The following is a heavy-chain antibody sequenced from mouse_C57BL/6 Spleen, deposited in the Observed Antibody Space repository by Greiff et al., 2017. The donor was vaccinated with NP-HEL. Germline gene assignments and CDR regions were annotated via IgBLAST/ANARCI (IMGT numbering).Heavy chain of an antibody. Sequence: EVMLVESGGGLVQPGESLKLSCESNEYEFPSHDMSWVRKTPEKRLELVTSINSDGGSTYYPDTMERRFIISRDNTKKTLYLQMSSLRSEDTALYYCARQQTLGYFDVWGTGTTVTVSS. V-gene: IGHV5-2*01. D-gene: IGHD2-10*02. J-gene: IGHJ1*03. CDR1: EYEFPSHD. CDR2: INSDGGST. CDR3: ARQQTLGYFDV.